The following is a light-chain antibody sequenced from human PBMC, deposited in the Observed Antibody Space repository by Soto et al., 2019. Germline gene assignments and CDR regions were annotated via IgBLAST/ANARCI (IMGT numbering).Light chain of an antibody. CDR1: ESISSKS. V-gene: IGKV3-20*01. CDR3: QQYGSSPYT. CDR2: GTF. J-gene: IGKJ2*01. Sequence: EIELTQSPGTLSLSPGERATLSCRAIESISSKSLAWYQQKPGQAPRLLIYGTFNRATGIPDRFSGSGSGTDFTLTISRLEPEDFAVYFCQQYGSSPYTFGQGTKVDIK.